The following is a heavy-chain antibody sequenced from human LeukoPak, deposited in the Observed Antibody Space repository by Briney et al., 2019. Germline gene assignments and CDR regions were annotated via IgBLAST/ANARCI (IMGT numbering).Heavy chain of an antibody. J-gene: IGHJ3*02. CDR3: ARLVGMVTTYDI. V-gene: IGHV3-7*04. CDR1: GFTFRSHW. CDR2: IKQDGSEK. D-gene: IGHD5-24*01. Sequence: GGSLRLSCAASGFTFRSHWMSWVRQAPGKGLQWVASIKQDGSEKLYLDSVRGRFTTSRDNAENSLYLQMNSLRDEDTAVYYCARLVGMVTTYDIWGQGTMVTVSS.